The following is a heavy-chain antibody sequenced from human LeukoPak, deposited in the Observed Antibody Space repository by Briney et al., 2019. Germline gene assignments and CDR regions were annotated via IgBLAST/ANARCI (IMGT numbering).Heavy chain of an antibody. CDR3: AKDGSSGWYRGADI. CDR1: GFTFSSYA. V-gene: IGHV3-23*01. CDR2: ISGSGGST. D-gene: IGHD6-19*01. Sequence: GGSLRLSCAASGFTFSSYAMSWVRQAPGKGLEWVSAISGSGGSTYYADSVKGRFTISRDNSKNTLYLQMNSPRAEDTAVYYCAKDGSSGWYRGADIWGQGTMVTVSS. J-gene: IGHJ3*02.